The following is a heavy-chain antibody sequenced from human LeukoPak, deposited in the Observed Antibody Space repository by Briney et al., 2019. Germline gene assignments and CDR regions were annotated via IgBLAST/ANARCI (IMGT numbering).Heavy chain of an antibody. V-gene: IGHV3-66*04. CDR3: ARHMSASHQQPWYFDL. Sequence: GGSLRLSCAASGFTFSSYSMNWVRQAPGKGLEWVSVIYSGGSTYYADSVKGRFTISRDNSKNTLYLQMNSLRAEDTAVYYCARHMSASHQQPWYFDLWGRGTLVTVSS. CDR2: IYSGGST. J-gene: IGHJ2*01. D-gene: IGHD6-13*01. CDR1: GFTFSSYS.